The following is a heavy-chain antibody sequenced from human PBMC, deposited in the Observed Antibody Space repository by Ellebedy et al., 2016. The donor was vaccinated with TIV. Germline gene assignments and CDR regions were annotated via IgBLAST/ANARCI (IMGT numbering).Heavy chain of an antibody. Sequence: AASVKVSCKASGYTFTRNYMHWVRQAPGQGLEWMGIINPSGGSTSYAQKLQGRVTMTRDTSTSTVYMELSSLRSEDTAVYYCARDVRVVVVVAATPSAVYYYYGMDVWGQGTTVTVSS. CDR3: ARDVRVVVVVAATPSAVYYYYGMDV. CDR2: INPSGGST. CDR1: GYTFTRNY. J-gene: IGHJ6*02. D-gene: IGHD2-15*01. V-gene: IGHV1-46*04.